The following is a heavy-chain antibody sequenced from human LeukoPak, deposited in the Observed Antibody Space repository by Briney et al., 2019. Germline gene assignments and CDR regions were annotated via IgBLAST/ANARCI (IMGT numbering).Heavy chain of an antibody. CDR2: INSDGSNA. J-gene: IGHJ3*02. CDR3: ARGGGNHAFDI. Sequence: PGGSLRLSCAASGFTFNIYWMHWVRQAPGKGPVWVSRINSDGSNAIYADSVRGRFTVSRDNAKNTLYLQMNSLRDEDTAVYYCARGGGNHAFDIWGHGTMVTVSS. D-gene: IGHD6-25*01. CDR1: GFTFNIYW. V-gene: IGHV3-74*01.